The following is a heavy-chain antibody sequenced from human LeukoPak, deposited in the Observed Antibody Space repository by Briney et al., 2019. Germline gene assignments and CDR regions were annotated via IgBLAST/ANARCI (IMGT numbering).Heavy chain of an antibody. CDR2: IHHGGST. CDR3: ARSRDTTNYYGMDV. D-gene: IGHD1-26*01. J-gene: IGHJ6*02. CDR1: ADSISSSKW. Sequence: SETLSLTCAVSADSISSSKWWSWVRQAPGKGLEWIGEIHHGGSTNYNPSLKSRVTISIDKSKDQFSLKMSSVTAADTAVYYCARSRDTTNYYGMDVWGQGTTVTVSS. V-gene: IGHV4-4*02.